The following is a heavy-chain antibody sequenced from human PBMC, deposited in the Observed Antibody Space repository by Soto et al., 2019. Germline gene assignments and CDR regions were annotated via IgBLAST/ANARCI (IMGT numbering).Heavy chain of an antibody. J-gene: IGHJ6*03. Sequence: ASVKVSCKASGYSFTSYDITWVRQATGQGLEWMGWMNPNKGGTGYAQKFQGRVTLTRDTSISTAYMELSSLISEDTAVYYCARGPDHGGFPGNYFYSMDVWGKGTTVTVSS. CDR3: ARGPDHGGFPGNYFYSMDV. CDR1: GYSFTSYD. D-gene: IGHD4-17*01. CDR2: MNPNKGGT. V-gene: IGHV1-8*01.